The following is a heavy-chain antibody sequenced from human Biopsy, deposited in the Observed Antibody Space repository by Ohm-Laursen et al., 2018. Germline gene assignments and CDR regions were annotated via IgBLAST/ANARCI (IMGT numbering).Heavy chain of an antibody. CDR3: ARVEAGTYDALDI. Sequence: GTLSLTCSVSGGSMTGYEWSWIRLAPGKGLEWIGYIYYSGGTKYNPSLASRVTFSVDMSKSQFSLKLYSVTTADAAVYYCARVEAGTYDALDIWGQGTLVAVSA. CDR2: IYYSGGT. J-gene: IGHJ3*02. CDR1: GGSMTGYE. V-gene: IGHV4-59*01. D-gene: IGHD1-26*01.